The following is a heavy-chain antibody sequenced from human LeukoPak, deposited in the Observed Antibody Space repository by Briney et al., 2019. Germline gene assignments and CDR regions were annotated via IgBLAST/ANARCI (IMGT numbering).Heavy chain of an antibody. V-gene: IGHV1-46*03. D-gene: IGHD3-3*01. CDR1: GYTFTSYY. Sequence: EASVKVSCKASGYTFTSYYMHWVRQAPGQGLEWMGIINPSGGSTSYAQEFQGRVTMTRDTSTSTVYMELSSLRSEDTAVYYCARTPYYDFWSGDFDYWGQGTLVTVSS. CDR2: INPSGGST. CDR3: ARTPYYDFWSGDFDY. J-gene: IGHJ4*02.